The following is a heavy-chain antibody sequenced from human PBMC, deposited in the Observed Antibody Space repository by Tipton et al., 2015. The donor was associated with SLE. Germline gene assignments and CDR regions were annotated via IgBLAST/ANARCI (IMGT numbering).Heavy chain of an antibody. CDR1: GGSIRSSRHF. D-gene: IGHD4-23*01. Sequence: TLSLTCTVSGGSIRSSRHFWGWIRQPPGKGLEWIGVLYYSGNTYYNPSLKSPVTLSIDTSTNQFSLKLSSVTAADTAVYYCARTFYGGGDAFDVWGQGTKVSVSS. V-gene: IGHV4-39*01. J-gene: IGHJ3*01. CDR3: ARTFYGGGDAFDV. CDR2: LYYSGNT.